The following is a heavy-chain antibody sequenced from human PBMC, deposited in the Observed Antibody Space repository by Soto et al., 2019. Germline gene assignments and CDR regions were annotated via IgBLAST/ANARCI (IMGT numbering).Heavy chain of an antibody. CDR1: GYTFTTYG. J-gene: IGHJ4*02. D-gene: IGHD3-22*01. V-gene: IGHV1-69*13. CDR3: ARGYRYYYDSSGYWLDY. CDR2: IIPIFGTA. Sequence: ASVKVSCKASGYTFTTYGISWVRQAPGQGLEWMGGIIPIFGTANYAQKFQGRVTITADESTSTAYMELSSLRSEDTAVYYCARGYRYYYDSSGYWLDYWGQGTLVTVSS.